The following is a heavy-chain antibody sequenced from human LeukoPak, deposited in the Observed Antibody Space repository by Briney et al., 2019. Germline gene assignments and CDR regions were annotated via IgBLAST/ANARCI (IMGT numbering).Heavy chain of an antibody. CDR2: IIPIFGTA. CDR1: GGTFSSYA. V-gene: IGHV1-69*13. D-gene: IGHD2-2*01. Sequence: ASVKVSCKASGGTFSSYAISWVRQAPGQGLEWMGGIIPIFGTANYAQKFQGRVTITADESTSTAYMKLSSLRSEDTAVYYCARGPICSSTSCYDAFDIWGQGTMVTVSS. CDR3: ARGPICSSTSCYDAFDI. J-gene: IGHJ3*02.